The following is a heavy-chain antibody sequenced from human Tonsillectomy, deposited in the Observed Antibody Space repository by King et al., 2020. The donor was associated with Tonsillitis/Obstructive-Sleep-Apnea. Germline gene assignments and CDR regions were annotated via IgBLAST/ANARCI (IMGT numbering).Heavy chain of an antibody. V-gene: IGHV2-5*02. CDR3: AHDSANLGYFDY. D-gene: IGHD4-11*01. CDR1: GFSLTTSGVG. Sequence: ITLKESGPTLVKPTQTLTLTCTFSGFSLTTSGVGVGWIRQPPGKALEWLALIYWDDDKYYSPSLKSRLTTTKDTSKYQVILTMTDMDPVDTATYYCAHDSANLGYFDYWGQGTLVTVSS. J-gene: IGHJ4*02. CDR2: IYWDDDK.